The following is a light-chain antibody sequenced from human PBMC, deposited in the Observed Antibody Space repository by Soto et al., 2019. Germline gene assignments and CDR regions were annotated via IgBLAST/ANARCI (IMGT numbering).Light chain of an antibody. V-gene: IGLV2-14*01. CDR1: SSDVGCYNY. J-gene: IGLJ2*01. CDR3: SSYTSSRTVV. Sequence: QSALTQPASVSGSPGQSITISCTGTSSDVGCYNYVSWYQQHPGNAPTLMMYDVSNRPSGVSNRVSGSTSGNTASLTISGLQDEDEDDYYCSSYTSSRTVVFGGGTKVTVL. CDR2: DVS.